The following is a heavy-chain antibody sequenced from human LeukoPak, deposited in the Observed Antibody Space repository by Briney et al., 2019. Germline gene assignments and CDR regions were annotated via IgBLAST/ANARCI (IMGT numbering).Heavy chain of an antibody. Sequence: SETLSLTRAVYGGSLSGYYWSWIRQPPRKGLEWIGELNHSGSTNYNPSLKSRVTISVDTSKNQFSLKLSSVTAADTAVYYCARSSPVYGDYGKDYWGEGTLVTVSS. J-gene: IGHJ4*02. D-gene: IGHD4-17*01. CDR3: ARSSPVYGDYGKDY. CDR2: LNHSGST. V-gene: IGHV4-34*01. CDR1: GGSLSGYY.